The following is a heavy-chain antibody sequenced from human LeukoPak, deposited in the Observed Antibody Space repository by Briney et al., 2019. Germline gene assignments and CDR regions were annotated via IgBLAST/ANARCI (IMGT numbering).Heavy chain of an antibody. CDR1: GFTFSSYA. V-gene: IGHV3-23*01. CDR2: ISGSGGST. Sequence: GGSLRLSCAASGFTFSSYAMSWVRQAPGKGLEWVSAISGSGGSTYYADSVKGRFTISRDNSKNTLYLQMNSLRAEDTAVYYCAKVEVYYGSGSPDYWGQGTLVTVSS. J-gene: IGHJ4*02. D-gene: IGHD3-10*01. CDR3: AKVEVYYGSGSPDY.